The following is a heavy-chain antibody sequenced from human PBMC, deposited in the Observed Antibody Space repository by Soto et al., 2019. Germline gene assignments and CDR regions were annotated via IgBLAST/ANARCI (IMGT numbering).Heavy chain of an antibody. CDR3: AKDTYYHDTTGYYVFDY. Sequence: PGGSLRLSCAASGFIFSSYGMHWVRQAPSKGLEWLSVISYDGSHTHYADSVKGRFTISRDNSKNTLHLQMNSLRAEDTAVYYCAKDTYYHDTTGYYVFDYWGQGTLVTVSS. V-gene: IGHV3-30*18. D-gene: IGHD3-22*01. CDR1: GFIFSSYG. CDR2: ISYDGSHT. J-gene: IGHJ4*02.